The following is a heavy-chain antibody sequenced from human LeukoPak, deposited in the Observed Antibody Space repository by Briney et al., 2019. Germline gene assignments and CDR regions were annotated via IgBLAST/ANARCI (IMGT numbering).Heavy chain of an antibody. D-gene: IGHD6-19*01. CDR3: ARGGGGYSSGWYPYYYYYMDV. CDR2: INPSGGST. J-gene: IGHJ6*03. Sequence: ASVKVSCKATGYTFTSYYMHWVRQAPGQGLEWMGIINPSGGSTSYAQKFQGRVTMTRDMSTSTVYMELSSLRSEDTAVYYCARGGGGYSSGWYPYYYYYMDVWGKGTTVTVSS. CDR1: GYTFTSYY. V-gene: IGHV1-46*01.